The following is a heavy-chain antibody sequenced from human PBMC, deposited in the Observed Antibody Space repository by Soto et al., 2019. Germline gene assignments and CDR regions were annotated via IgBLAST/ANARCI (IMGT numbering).Heavy chain of an antibody. D-gene: IGHD3-10*01. Sequence: PSETLSLTCTVSGGSISSGGYYWSWIRHHPGKGLEWIGYIYYSGSTYYNPSLKSRVTISVDTSKNQFSLKLSSVTAADTAVYYCARDPLTLLWFGELSHYGMDVWAQGTTVTVSS. V-gene: IGHV4-31*03. J-gene: IGHJ6*02. CDR2: IYYSGST. CDR3: ARDPLTLLWFGELSHYGMDV. CDR1: GGSISSGGYY.